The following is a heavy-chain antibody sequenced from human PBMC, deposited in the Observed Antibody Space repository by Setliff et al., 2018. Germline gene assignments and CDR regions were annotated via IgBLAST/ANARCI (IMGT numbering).Heavy chain of an antibody. D-gene: IGHD2-2*01. CDR3: TRGGERYHTAN. V-gene: IGHV4-4*07. Sequence: SETLSLTCTVSGGSLSSYNYWSWIRQPAGKGLEWIGQIYTDGSTNYNPSLKSRVTMSIDKSKNQFSLNLRSVTAADTAVYYCTRGGERYHTANWGQGLLVTVSS. CDR1: GGSLSSYNY. J-gene: IGHJ4*02. CDR2: IYTDGST.